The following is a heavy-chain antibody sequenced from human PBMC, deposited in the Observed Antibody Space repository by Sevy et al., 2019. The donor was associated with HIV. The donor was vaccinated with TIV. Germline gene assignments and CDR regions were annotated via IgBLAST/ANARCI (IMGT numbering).Heavy chain of an antibody. CDR3: ARGSAVVPRGLGY. D-gene: IGHD2-21*01. CDR2: IYYSGSS. J-gene: IGHJ4*02. Sequence: SETLSLTCNVSGDSISSYFWSWFRQPPGKGLEWIGYIYYSGSSEYNPSLRSRVTISIETSKKYLSMKLTSVTAADTAVYDCARGSAVVPRGLGYCGQGTLVTVFS. CDR1: GDSISSYF. V-gene: IGHV4-59*01.